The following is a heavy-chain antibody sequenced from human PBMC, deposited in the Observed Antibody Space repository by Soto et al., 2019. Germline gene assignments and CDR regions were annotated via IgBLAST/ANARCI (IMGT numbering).Heavy chain of an antibody. V-gene: IGHV3-30-3*01. CDR1: GFAFSNYA. CDR2: ISYHGSKN. J-gene: IGHJ4*02. CDR3: ATMNGYFEY. D-gene: IGHD3-22*01. Sequence: PGGSLRLSCAASGFAFSNYAMHWVRQPPGKGLEWVAVISYHGSKNYYADSVTGRFTISRDNSKKTHYLQMTSLRAEDTAMYYCATMNGYFEYWGQGTPVTVSS.